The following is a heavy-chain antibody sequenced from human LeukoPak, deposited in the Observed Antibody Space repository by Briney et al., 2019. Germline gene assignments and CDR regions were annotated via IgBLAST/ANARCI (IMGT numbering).Heavy chain of an antibody. V-gene: IGHV4-30-2*01. D-gene: IGHD3-16*02. Sequence: PSETLSLTCAVSGGSITSGDSSWTWVRQPPGKGLEWIGDISHSGSTYYNPSLKSRVTISIDGSKNQFSLRLSSVTAADTAVYYCARRMITFGGVIDYYFDSWGQGTLVTVSS. CDR2: ISHSGST. CDR3: ARRMITFGGVIDYYFDS. CDR1: GGSITSGDSS. J-gene: IGHJ4*02.